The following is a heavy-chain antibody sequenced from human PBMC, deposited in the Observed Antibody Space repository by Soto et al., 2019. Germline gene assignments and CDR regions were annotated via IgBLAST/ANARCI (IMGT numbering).Heavy chain of an antibody. CDR1: GFTFSTYA. CDR3: AHPRGYGVFDAYDI. Sequence: GGSLRLSCAASGFTFSTYAMGWVRQAPGEGLEWVSAISGSGGSTFYADSVKGRFTISRDNSINTLSLQMRSLRTEDTAVYYCAHPRGYGVFDAYDIWGQGTMVTVSS. J-gene: IGHJ3*02. CDR2: ISGSGGST. V-gene: IGHV3-23*01. D-gene: IGHD4-17*01.